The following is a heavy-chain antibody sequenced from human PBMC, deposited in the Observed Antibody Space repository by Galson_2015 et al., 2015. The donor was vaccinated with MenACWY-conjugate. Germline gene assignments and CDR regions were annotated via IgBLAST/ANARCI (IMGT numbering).Heavy chain of an antibody. V-gene: IGHV3-74*01. D-gene: IGHD6-6*01. CDR1: GFTFSNYW. Sequence: SLRLPCAASGFTFSNYWMHWVRQAPGKGLEWVSRVNSDGTGTTYADSVKGRFTISRDNAKNMLYLQMNSLRAEDTAIYYCTKAAARYSTSSAFNWFDPWGQGALVTVSS. J-gene: IGHJ5*02. CDR3: TKAAARYSTSSAFNWFDP. CDR2: VNSDGTGT.